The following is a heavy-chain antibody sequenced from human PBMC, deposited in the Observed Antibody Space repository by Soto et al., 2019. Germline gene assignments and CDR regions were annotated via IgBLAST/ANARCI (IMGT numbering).Heavy chain of an antibody. J-gene: IGHJ4*02. Sequence: SETLSLTCTVSSDSISSYYWIWIRQSPGKGLEWIGYTDYSGNTNYNPSLKSRVTISGDTSKNQFSLRLSSVTAADTAVYYCARAVGDPLYYLDYWGQGTMVTVSS. CDR1: SDSISSYY. V-gene: IGHV4-59*08. CDR2: TDYSGNT. CDR3: ARAVGDPLYYLDY. D-gene: IGHD6-19*01.